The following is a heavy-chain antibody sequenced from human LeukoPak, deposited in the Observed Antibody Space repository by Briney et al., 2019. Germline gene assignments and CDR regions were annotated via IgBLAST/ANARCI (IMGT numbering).Heavy chain of an antibody. CDR2: ISSSSSYI. D-gene: IGHD6-19*01. V-gene: IGHV3-21*01. CDR1: GFTFSSYS. J-gene: IGHJ4*02. Sequence: GGSLRLSCAASGFTFSSYSMNWVRQAPGKGLEWVSSISSSSSYIYYADSVKGRFTTSRDNAKNSLYLQMNSLRAEDTAVYYCARDSSGWYNRGYWGQGTLDTVSS. CDR3: ARDSSGWYNRGY.